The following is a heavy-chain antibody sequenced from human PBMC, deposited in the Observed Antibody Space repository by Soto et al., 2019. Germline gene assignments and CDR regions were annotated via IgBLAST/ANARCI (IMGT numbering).Heavy chain of an antibody. CDR1: GYTFTSYG. D-gene: IGHD1-26*01. V-gene: IGHV1-18*01. CDR2: ISAYNGNT. CDR3: ARSPELLGYYYGMDV. J-gene: IGHJ6*02. Sequence: RASVKVSCKASGYTFTSYGISWVRQAPGQGLEWMGWISAYNGNTNYAQKLQGRVTMTTDTSTSTAYMELRSLRSDDTAVYYCARSPELLGYYYGMDVWGQGTTVTVSS.